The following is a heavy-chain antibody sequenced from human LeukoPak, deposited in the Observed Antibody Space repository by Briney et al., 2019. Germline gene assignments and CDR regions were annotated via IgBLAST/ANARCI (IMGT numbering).Heavy chain of an antibody. V-gene: IGHV1-2*02. Sequence: ASVKVSCKASGYTFTGYYMHWVRQAPGQGLEWMGWINPNSGGTNYAQKFQGRVTMTRDTSISTAYMELSSLRSDDTAVCYCARSIAVDYFDYWGQGTLVTVSS. CDR1: GYTFTGYY. D-gene: IGHD6-19*01. CDR3: ARSIAVDYFDY. J-gene: IGHJ4*02. CDR2: INPNSGGT.